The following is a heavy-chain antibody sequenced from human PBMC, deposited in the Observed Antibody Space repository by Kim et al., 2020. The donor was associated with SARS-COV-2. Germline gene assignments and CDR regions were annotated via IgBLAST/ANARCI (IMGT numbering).Heavy chain of an antibody. J-gene: IGHJ4*02. V-gene: IGHV1-69*04. D-gene: IGHD3-3*01. Sequence: SVKVSCKASGGTFSSYAISWVRQAPGQGLEWMGRIIPILGIANYAQKFQGRVTITADKSTSTAYMELSSLRSEDTAVYYCARGSPFAVELDYWGQGTLVTVSS. CDR2: IIPILGIA. CDR3: ARGSPFAVELDY. CDR1: GGTFSSYA.